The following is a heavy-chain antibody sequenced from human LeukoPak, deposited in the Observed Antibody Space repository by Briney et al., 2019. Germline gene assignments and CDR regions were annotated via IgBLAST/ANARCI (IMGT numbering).Heavy chain of an antibody. CDR2: IGGSGGST. CDR1: GFTLSNYA. Sequence: GGSLRLSCAASGFTLSNYAMTWVRQAPGKGLEWVSGIGGSGGSTYYADSVKGRFTISRDNSKNTLWLQMNSLRAEDTAVYYCAKDHGVGATPLDAFDIWGQGTMVTVSS. V-gene: IGHV3-23*01. J-gene: IGHJ3*02. CDR3: AKDHGVGATPLDAFDI. D-gene: IGHD1-26*01.